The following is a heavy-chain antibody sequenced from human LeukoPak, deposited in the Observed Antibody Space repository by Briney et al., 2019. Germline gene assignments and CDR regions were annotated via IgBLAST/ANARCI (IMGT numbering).Heavy chain of an antibody. CDR1: GYTLTSYG. CDR2: ISAYNGNT. D-gene: IGHD1-26*01. CDR3: ARDLMWEPRDPTDY. V-gene: IGHV1-18*01. Sequence: ASVKVSCKASGYTLTSYGISWVRQAPGQGLEWMGWISAYNGNTNYAQKLQGRVTMTTDTSTSTAYMELRSLRSDDTAVYYCARDLMWEPRDPTDYWGREPWSPSPQ. J-gene: IGHJ4*02.